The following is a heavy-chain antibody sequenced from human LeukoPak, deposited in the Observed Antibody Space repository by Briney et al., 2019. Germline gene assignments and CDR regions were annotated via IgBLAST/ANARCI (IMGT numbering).Heavy chain of an antibody. D-gene: IGHD3-16*01. V-gene: IGHV1-18*01. CDR1: GYTFTSYG. Sequence: ASVKVSCKASGYTFTSYGISWVRQAPGQGLEWMGWISAYNGNTNYAQKLQGRVTMTTDTTTSTAYMELRSLRSDDTAVYYCARVEDRYDYVDYWGQGTLITVSS. CDR3: ARVEDRYDYVDY. CDR2: ISAYNGNT. J-gene: IGHJ4*02.